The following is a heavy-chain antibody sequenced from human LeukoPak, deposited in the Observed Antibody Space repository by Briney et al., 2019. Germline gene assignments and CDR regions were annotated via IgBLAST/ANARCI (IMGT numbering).Heavy chain of an antibody. CDR1: GFTFSNYA. D-gene: IGHD5-24*01. CDR3: AKGRRDGHNFDFDY. Sequence: GGSLRLSCAASGFTFSNYAMNWVRQAPGEGLEWVSTISGGGGTTYYADSVKGRFTISRDSSKNTLYLQMNSLRAEDTAAYYCAKGRRDGHNFDFDYWGQGTLVTVSS. CDR2: ISGGGGTT. V-gene: IGHV3-23*01. J-gene: IGHJ4*02.